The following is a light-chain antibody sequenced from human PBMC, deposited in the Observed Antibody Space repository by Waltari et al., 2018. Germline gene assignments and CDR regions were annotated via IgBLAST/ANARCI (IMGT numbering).Light chain of an antibody. Sequence: QSALTQPASVSGSPGQSITISCTGPSRDIGGYNYVSWYQQYPGKAPKVLIYGVYNRPSGVSDRFSGSKLDNTASLTISGLRAEDEAAYFCCSYTSISTVVFGGGTKVTVL. V-gene: IGLV2-14*03. CDR1: SRDIGGYNY. J-gene: IGLJ2*01. CDR2: GVY. CDR3: CSYTSISTVV.